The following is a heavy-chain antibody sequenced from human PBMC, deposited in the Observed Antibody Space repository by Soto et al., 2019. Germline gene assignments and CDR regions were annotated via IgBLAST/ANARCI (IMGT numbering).Heavy chain of an antibody. J-gene: IGHJ4*02. D-gene: IGHD6-6*01. CDR3: ARVVSSGLFDY. CDR1: GFTVSSNY. Sequence: EVQLVETGGGLIQPGGSLRLSCAASGFTVSSNYMSWVRQAPGKGLEWVSVIYSGGSAYYADSVKGRFTISRDNSKNTLYLQMNSLRAEDTAVYYCARVVSSGLFDYWGQGTLVTVSS. V-gene: IGHV3-53*02. CDR2: IYSGGSA.